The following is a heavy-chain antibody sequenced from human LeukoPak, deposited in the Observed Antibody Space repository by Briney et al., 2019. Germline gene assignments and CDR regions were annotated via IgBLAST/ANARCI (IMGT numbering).Heavy chain of an antibody. CDR1: GYTFTSYG. Sequence: GASVEVSCKASGYTFTSYGITWVRQAPGQGLEWMGWISASNGNTNYAQKFQHRVTMTTGTSTSTAHMELRSLTSDDTAVYYCARDRDYYDSGSYWGQGTLVTVSS. J-gene: IGHJ4*02. CDR3: ARDRDYYDSGSY. D-gene: IGHD3-10*01. V-gene: IGHV1-18*01. CDR2: ISASNGNT.